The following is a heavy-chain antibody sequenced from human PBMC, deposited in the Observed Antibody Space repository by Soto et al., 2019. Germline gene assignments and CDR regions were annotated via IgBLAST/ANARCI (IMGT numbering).Heavy chain of an antibody. D-gene: IGHD5-12*01. CDR2: ISYDGSNK. Sequence: PGGSLRLSCAASGFTFSSYAMHWVRQAPGKGLEWVAVISYDGSNKYYADSVKGRFTISRDNSKNTLYLQMNSLRAEDTAVYYCARDRLRWLQLGLEFDYWGQGTLVTVSS. J-gene: IGHJ4*02. CDR1: GFTFSSYA. CDR3: ARDRLRWLQLGLEFDY. V-gene: IGHV3-30-3*01.